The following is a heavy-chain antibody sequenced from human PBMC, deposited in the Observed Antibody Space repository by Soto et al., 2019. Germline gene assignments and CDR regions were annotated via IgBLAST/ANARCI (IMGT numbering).Heavy chain of an antibody. D-gene: IGHD2-21*02. J-gene: IGHJ4*02. V-gene: IGHV3-64*01. Sequence: GGSLRLSCAASGFTFSSYAMHWVRQAPGKGLEYVSAISSNGGSTYYANSVKGRFTISRDNSKNTLYLQMNSLRAEDTAVYYCARAVVTAYFDYWGQGTLVTVSS. CDR2: ISSNGGST. CDR3: ARAVVTAYFDY. CDR1: GFTFSSYA.